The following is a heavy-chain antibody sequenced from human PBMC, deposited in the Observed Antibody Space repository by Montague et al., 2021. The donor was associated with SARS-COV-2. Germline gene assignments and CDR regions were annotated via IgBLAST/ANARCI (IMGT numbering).Heavy chain of an antibody. Sequence: SLSLSFAASGFPFTNYPLHWVHQAPGKGLEWVAVISYDATRTFYPQSLRGRVTVSRDNSERTISLEINGLRPDDTAIYYCARGRWNYRVIGAFDIWGQGTMVTVSS. V-gene: IGHV3-30*01. CDR2: ISYDATRT. D-gene: IGHD1-7*01. CDR3: ARGRWNYRVIGAFDI. CDR1: GFPFTNYP. J-gene: IGHJ3*02.